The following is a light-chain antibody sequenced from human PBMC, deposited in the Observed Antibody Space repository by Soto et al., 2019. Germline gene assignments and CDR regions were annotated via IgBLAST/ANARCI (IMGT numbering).Light chain of an antibody. CDR2: GAS. CDR3: QQYDNLPHT. Sequence: ERVMTQSPATLSVSPGERATLSCRASQRVGSNLAWYQRKPGQAPRLLIFGASSRATSVPARFSGSWSGTEFTLPINTLQSEDFALYFCQQYDNLPHTFGRGTKVDIK. J-gene: IGKJ3*01. V-gene: IGKV3-15*01. CDR1: QRVGSN.